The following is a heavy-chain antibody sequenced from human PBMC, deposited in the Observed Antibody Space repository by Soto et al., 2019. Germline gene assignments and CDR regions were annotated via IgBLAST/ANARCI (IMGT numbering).Heavy chain of an antibody. J-gene: IGHJ4*02. CDR2: IYYSGST. D-gene: IGHD2-2*01. Sequence: SETLSLTCTVSGGSISSYYWSWIRQPPGKGLEWIGYIYYSGSTNYNPSLKSRVTISVDTSKNQFSLKLSSVTAADTAVYYCARGGVVVPAAMFFDYWGQGTLVTVSS. V-gene: IGHV4-59*01. CDR3: ARGGVVVPAAMFFDY. CDR1: GGSISSYY.